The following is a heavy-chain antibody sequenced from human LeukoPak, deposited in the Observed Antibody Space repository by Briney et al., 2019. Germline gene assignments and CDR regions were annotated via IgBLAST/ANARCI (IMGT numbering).Heavy chain of an antibody. D-gene: IGHD6-13*01. J-gene: IGHJ5*02. CDR3: ARDPGAAAGTLWS. V-gene: IGHV3-66*01. CDR2: IYSGGNI. CDR1: GFTVSNNF. Sequence: GGSLRLSCVVSGFTVSNNFMTWVPQAPGKGLEWVSLIYSGGNIYYADSVKGRFTISRDGSKNTLYLQMNSLRAEDTAVYYCARDPGAAAGTLWSWGQGTLVTVSS.